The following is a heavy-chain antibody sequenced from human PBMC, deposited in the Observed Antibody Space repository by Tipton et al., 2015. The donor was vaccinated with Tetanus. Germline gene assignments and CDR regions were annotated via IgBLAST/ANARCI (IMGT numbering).Heavy chain of an antibody. J-gene: IGHJ4*02. Sequence: TLSLTCTVSGGSVRSGDYSWNWIRQPPGKGLEWLAYVSYTGSTDYNPSLKSRVTISVDTSKSQFSLRLTSVTAADTAVYYCARSKLLWFGESLSGFDSWGQGTLVTVSA. V-gene: IGHV4-61*08. CDR2: VSYTGST. D-gene: IGHD3-10*01. CDR3: ARSKLLWFGESLSGFDS. CDR1: GGSVRSGDYS.